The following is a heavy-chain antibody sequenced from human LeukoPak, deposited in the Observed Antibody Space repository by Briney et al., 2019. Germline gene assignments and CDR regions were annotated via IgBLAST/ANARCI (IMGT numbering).Heavy chain of an antibody. CDR3: ARSLNPRELTIDY. CDR2: IYYSGST. CDR1: GGSISSYY. D-gene: IGHD1-26*01. Sequence: SETLSLTCSVSGGSISSYYWSWIRQPPGKGLEWIGFIYYSGSTNYNPSLKSRVTISVDTSKNQVSLKLSSVTAADTAVYYCARSLNPRELTIDYWGQGTLVTVSS. J-gene: IGHJ4*02. V-gene: IGHV4-59*01.